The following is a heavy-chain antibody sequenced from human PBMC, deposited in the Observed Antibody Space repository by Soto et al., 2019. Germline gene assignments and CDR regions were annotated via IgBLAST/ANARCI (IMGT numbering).Heavy chain of an antibody. J-gene: IGHJ6*02. V-gene: IGHV3-30*18. Sequence: GGSLRLSCAASGFTFSSYGMHWVRQAPGKGLEWVAVISYDGSNKYYADSVKGRFTISRDNSKNTLYLQMNSLRAEDTAVYYCAKDGGVAYCSGGSCHHYYYYYGMDVWGQGTTVTVSS. CDR1: GFTFSSYG. D-gene: IGHD2-15*01. CDR3: AKDGGVAYCSGGSCHHYYYYYGMDV. CDR2: ISYDGSNK.